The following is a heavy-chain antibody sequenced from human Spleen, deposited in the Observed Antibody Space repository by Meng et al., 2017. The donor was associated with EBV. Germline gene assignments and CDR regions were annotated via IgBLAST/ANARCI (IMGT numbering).Heavy chain of an antibody. Sequence: GQLEGSGPGQVDPSGTLSLICTVSGGSISTSNWWSWVRQSPEKGLEWIGEVFRTGDTNYNPSLKSRVTILIDKSKNQFSLKLNSVTAADTAIYFCASDGISRYFDNWGPGTLVTVSS. V-gene: IGHV4-4*02. CDR1: GGSISTSNW. D-gene: IGHD1-1*01. CDR2: VFRTGDT. CDR3: ASDGISRYFDN. J-gene: IGHJ4*02.